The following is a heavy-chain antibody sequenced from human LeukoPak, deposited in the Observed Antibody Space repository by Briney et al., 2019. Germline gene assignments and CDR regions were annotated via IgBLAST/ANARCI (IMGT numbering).Heavy chain of an antibody. CDR2: MNPNSGNT. Sequence: SVKVSCKASGYTFNSYDINWVRQAPGQGLEWMGWMNPNSGNTGYAQKFQGRVTITRNTSISTAYMELSSLRSEDTAVYYCARGRSSGHDYWGQGTLVTVSS. V-gene: IGHV1-8*03. J-gene: IGHJ4*02. D-gene: IGHD3-22*01. CDR3: ARGRSSGHDY. CDR1: GYTFNSYD.